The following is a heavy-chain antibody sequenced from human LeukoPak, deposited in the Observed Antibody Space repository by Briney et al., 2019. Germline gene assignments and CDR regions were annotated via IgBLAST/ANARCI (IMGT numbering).Heavy chain of an antibody. CDR3: AREPGSDCSGGSCYLDY. CDR2: INPSGGST. CDR1: GYTFTTYY. D-gene: IGHD2-15*01. J-gene: IGHJ4*02. V-gene: IGHV1-46*01. Sequence: ASVKVSCKASGYTFTTYYMHWVRQAPGQGLEWMGIINPSGGSTSYAQKFQGRVTMTRDTSTGTVYMQLSSLRSEDTAVYYCAREPGSDCSGGSCYLDYWGQGALVTVSS.